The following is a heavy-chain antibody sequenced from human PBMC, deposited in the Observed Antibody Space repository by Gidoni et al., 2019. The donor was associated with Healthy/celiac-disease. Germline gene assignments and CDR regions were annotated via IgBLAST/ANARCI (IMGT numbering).Heavy chain of an antibody. V-gene: IGHV3-11*01. CDR2: ISSSGSTI. CDR3: ARPSSSSLTYFDY. CDR1: GFTSSEYY. Sequence: QVQLVESGGGLVTPGGSLRLSCAASGFTSSEYYMSWIRQAPGKGLEWVSYISSSGSTIYYADSVKGRFTISRDNAKNSLYLQMNSLRAEDTAVYYCARPSSSSLTYFDYWGQGTLVTVSS. D-gene: IGHD6-6*01. J-gene: IGHJ4*02.